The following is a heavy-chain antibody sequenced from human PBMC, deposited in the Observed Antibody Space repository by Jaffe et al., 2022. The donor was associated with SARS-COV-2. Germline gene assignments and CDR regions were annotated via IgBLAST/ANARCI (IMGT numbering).Heavy chain of an antibody. CDR3: ARVDSGSFYY. Sequence: QVQLQESGPGLVKPSETLSLTCTVSGGSVSSGSYYWSWIRQPPGKGLEWIGYIYYSGSTNYNPSLKSRVTISVDTSKNQFSLKLSSVTAADTAVYYCARVDSGSFYYWGQGTLVTVSS. D-gene: IGHD1-26*01. CDR1: GGSVSSGSYY. CDR2: IYYSGST. V-gene: IGHV4-61*01. J-gene: IGHJ4*02.